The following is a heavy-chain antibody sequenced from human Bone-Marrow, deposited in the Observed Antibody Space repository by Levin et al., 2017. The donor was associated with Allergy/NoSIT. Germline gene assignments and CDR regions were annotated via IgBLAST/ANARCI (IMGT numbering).Heavy chain of an antibody. CDR2: IYHSGST. Sequence: SQTLSLTCAVSGGSIRSGGYSWSWIRQPPGKGLEWIGYIYHSGSTYYNPSLKSRVTISVDRSKNQFSLKLSSVTAADTAVYYCARDQKGDYYDSSGQNGGAFDIWGQGTMVTVSS. J-gene: IGHJ3*02. V-gene: IGHV4-30-2*01. D-gene: IGHD3-22*01. CDR1: GGSIRSGGYS. CDR3: ARDQKGDYYDSSGQNGGAFDI.